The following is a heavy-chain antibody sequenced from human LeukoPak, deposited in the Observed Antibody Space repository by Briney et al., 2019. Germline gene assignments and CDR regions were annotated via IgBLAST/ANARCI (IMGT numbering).Heavy chain of an antibody. CDR3: AKDYCRGGNCPLPFFDS. CDR2: IIDVGGT. Sequence: GGSLRLSCAVPGSTLTEHAWSWVRQAPGEGLEWVSGIIDVGGTYYADSVKGRFTISRDSSKNTLYLQMNSLRAEDTATYYCAKDYCRGGNCPLPFFDSWGQGTLVTVSS. V-gene: IGHV3-23*01. J-gene: IGHJ4*02. CDR1: GSTLTEHA. D-gene: IGHD2-15*01.